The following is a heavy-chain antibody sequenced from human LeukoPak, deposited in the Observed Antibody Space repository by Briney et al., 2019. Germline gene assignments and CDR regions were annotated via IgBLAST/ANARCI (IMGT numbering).Heavy chain of an antibody. CDR1: GYTSTGYY. Sequence: GASVKVSCKASGYTSTGYYMYWVRQAPGQGLEWMGRINPNSGGTNYAQKFQGRVTMTRDTSISTAYMELSRLRSDDTAVYYCAAFTIYRWFDPWGQGTLVTVSS. D-gene: IGHD3-3*01. V-gene: IGHV1-2*06. CDR3: AAFTIYRWFDP. J-gene: IGHJ5*02. CDR2: INPNSGGT.